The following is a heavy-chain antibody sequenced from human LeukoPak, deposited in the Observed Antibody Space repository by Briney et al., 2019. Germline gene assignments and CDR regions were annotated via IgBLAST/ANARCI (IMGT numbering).Heavy chain of an antibody. Sequence: GGSLRLSCAASGFTFSSYGMHWVRQAPGKGLEWVAVIWYDGSNKYYADSVKGRFTISRDNSKNTLYLQMNSLRAEDTAVYYCAREGFRSGYSYYFDYWGQGTLVTVSS. CDR3: AREGFRSGYSYYFDY. CDR2: IWYDGSNK. V-gene: IGHV3-33*01. D-gene: IGHD3-3*01. CDR1: GFTFSSYG. J-gene: IGHJ4*02.